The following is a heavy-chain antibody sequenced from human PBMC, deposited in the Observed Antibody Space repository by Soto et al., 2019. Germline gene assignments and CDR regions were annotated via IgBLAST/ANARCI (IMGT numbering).Heavy chain of an antibody. CDR1: GFTVSSNS. D-gene: IGHD5-12*01. CDR3: ASTSGTRGGLSAFDI. V-gene: IGHV3-53*01. Sequence: PGGSLRLSCAASGFTVSSNSMSWFRQAPGKGLEWVSVIYSGGSTYYADSVKGRFTIARDNSKNTQYLQMNSLRAEDTAVYYCASTSGTRGGLSAFDIWGQGTMVTVSS. J-gene: IGHJ3*02. CDR2: IYSGGST.